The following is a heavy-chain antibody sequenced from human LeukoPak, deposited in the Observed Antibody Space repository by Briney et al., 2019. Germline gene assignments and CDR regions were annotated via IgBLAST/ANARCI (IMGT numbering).Heavy chain of an antibody. V-gene: IGHV3-48*03. Sequence: GGSLRLSCAASGFTFSSYEMNWVRQVPGKGLEWVSYISSSGSTIYYADSVKGRFTISRDNAKNSLYLQMNSLRAEDTAVYYCARDFNYYDSSGYPHWYFDLWGRGTLVTVSS. CDR2: ISSSGSTI. D-gene: IGHD3-22*01. CDR3: ARDFNYYDSSGYPHWYFDL. J-gene: IGHJ2*01. CDR1: GFTFSSYE.